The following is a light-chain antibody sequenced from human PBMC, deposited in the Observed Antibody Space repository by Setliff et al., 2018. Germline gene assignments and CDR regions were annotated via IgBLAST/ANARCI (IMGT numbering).Light chain of an antibody. Sequence: QSALTQPAAVSGSPGQSIAISCTGTSSDVGGYNYVSWYQQHPDKAPKLLLYDVTIRPSGVSDRLSGSKSGNTASLTISGLQPEDEADYYCLSYTSETTHALFGGGTKVTVL. V-gene: IGLV2-14*03. J-gene: IGLJ2*01. CDR1: SSDVGGYNY. CDR3: LSYTSETTHAL. CDR2: DVT.